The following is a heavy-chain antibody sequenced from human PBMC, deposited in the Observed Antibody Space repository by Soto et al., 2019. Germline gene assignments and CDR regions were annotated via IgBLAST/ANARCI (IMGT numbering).Heavy chain of an antibody. V-gene: IGHV3-30*06. CDR1: GFTFSNYG. Sequence: QGQLVESGGAAVQPGRSLRLSCAGSGFTFSNYGLHWVRQAPGKGLEWVAGITYDGRNKYYADSVKGRFTISRDNSENTLYLDMKGLRPEDTSVYYCASDVAKTVVASWGQGTLVTVSS. J-gene: IGHJ5*02. CDR2: ITYDGRNK. D-gene: IGHD2-15*01. CDR3: ASDVAKTVVAS.